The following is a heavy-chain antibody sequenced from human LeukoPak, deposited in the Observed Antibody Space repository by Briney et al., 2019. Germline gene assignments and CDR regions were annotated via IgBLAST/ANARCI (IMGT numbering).Heavy chain of an antibody. CDR2: INHSGST. CDR3: ARGADYIWGSYRYKPAARPFDY. CDR1: GGSFSGYH. V-gene: IGHV4-34*01. J-gene: IGHJ4*02. Sequence: PSETLSLTCAVYGGSFSGYHWSWIRQPPGKGLEWIGEINHSGSTNYNPSLKSRVTISVDTSKNQFSLKLSSVTAADTAVYYCARGADYIWGSYRYKPAARPFDYWGQGTLVTVSS. D-gene: IGHD3-16*02.